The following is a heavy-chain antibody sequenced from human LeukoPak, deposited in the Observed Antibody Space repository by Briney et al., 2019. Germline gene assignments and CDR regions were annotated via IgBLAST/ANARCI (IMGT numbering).Heavy chain of an antibody. D-gene: IGHD3-3*02. CDR3: ARDSMWGFDWYFDL. V-gene: IGHV3-74*01. CDR1: GFTFSSYW. J-gene: IGHJ2*01. Sequence: GGSLRLSCAASGFTFSSYWMHWVRHAPGKGLVWVSRINSDGSSTSYADSVKGRFTISRDNAKNTLYLQMNSLRAEDTAVYYCARDSMWGFDWYFDLWGRGTLVTVSS. CDR2: INSDGSST.